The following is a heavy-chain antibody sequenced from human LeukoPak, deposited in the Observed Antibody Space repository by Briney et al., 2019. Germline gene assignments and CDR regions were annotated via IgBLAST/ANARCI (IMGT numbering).Heavy chain of an antibody. CDR3: ATDSH. J-gene: IGHJ4*02. CDR1: GGTFSSYA. Sequence: ASVKVSCKASGGTFSSYAISWVRQAPGKGLEWMGGFDPEDGETIYAQKFQGRVTMTEDTSTDTAYMELSSLRSEDTAVYYCATDSHWGQGTLVTVSS. CDR2: FDPEDGET. V-gene: IGHV1-24*01.